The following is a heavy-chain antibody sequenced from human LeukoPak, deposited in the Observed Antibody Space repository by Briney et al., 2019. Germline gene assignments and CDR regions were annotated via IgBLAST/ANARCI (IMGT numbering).Heavy chain of an antibody. J-gene: IGHJ4*02. Sequence: ASVKVSCKASGYTFTGYYMHWVRQAPGQGLEGRGWINPNSGGTNYAQKFQGRVTMTRDTSISTAYMELSRLRSDDTAVYYCARDYAVVDSWGFDYWGQGTLVTVSS. CDR3: ARDYAVVDSWGFDY. D-gene: IGHD2-15*01. CDR2: INPNSGGT. CDR1: GYTFTGYY. V-gene: IGHV1-2*02.